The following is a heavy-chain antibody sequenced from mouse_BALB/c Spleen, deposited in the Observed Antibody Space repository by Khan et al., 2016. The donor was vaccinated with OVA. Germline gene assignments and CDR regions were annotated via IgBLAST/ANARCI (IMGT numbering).Heavy chain of an antibody. D-gene: IGHD1-1*01. V-gene: IGHV5-6-3*01. CDR1: GFTFSSYG. Sequence: EVQLVESGGGLVQPGGSLKLSCAASGFTFSSYGMSWVRQTPDKRLELVATINSNGGSTYYPDSVKGRFTISRDNAKNTLYLQMSSLKSEDTAMYYCARGGITTVVGGYYAMDYWGQGTSGTVSS. CDR2: INSNGGST. CDR3: ARGGITTVVGGYYAMDY. J-gene: IGHJ4*01.